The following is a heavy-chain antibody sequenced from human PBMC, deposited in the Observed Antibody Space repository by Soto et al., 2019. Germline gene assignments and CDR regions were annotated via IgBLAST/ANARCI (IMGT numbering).Heavy chain of an antibody. CDR3: ARGGHDILTGSLPFDY. CDR1: GGSISSYS. CDR2: IYTSGST. Sequence: PSETLSLTCTVSGGSISSYSWSWIRQPAGKGLEWIGRIYTSGSTNYNPSLKSRVTMSVDTSKNQLSLKLSYVTAEDTAVYYCARGGHDILTGSLPFDYWGQGTLVTVS. V-gene: IGHV4-4*07. D-gene: IGHD3-9*01. J-gene: IGHJ4*02.